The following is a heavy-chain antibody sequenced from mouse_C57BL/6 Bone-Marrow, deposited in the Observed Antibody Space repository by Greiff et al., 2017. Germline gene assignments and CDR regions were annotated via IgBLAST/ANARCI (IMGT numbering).Heavy chain of an antibody. V-gene: IGHV1-5*01. Sequence: EVQLQQSGTVLARPGASVKMSCKTSGYTFTSYWMHWVKQRPGQGLEWIGAIYPRNSDTSYNQKFKGKAKLTAVTSASTAYMELSSLTNEDSAVYYCTRRDHYYGSYFDYWGQGTTLTVSS. J-gene: IGHJ2*01. D-gene: IGHD1-1*01. CDR3: TRRDHYYGSYFDY. CDR2: IYPRNSDT. CDR1: GYTFTSYW.